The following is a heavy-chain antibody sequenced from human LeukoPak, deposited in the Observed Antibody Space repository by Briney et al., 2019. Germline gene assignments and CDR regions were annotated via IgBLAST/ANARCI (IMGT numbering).Heavy chain of an antibody. CDR3: AGHTTETFDY. V-gene: IGHV4-30-2*01. Sequence: PSETLSPTCTVSGGSISSGGYYWSWIRQPPGKGLEWIGYIYHSGSTYYNPSLKSRVTISVDRSKNQFSLKLSSVTAADTAVYYCAGHTTETFDYWGQGTLVTVSS. CDR2: IYHSGST. J-gene: IGHJ4*02. CDR1: GGSISSGGYY. D-gene: IGHD4-17*01.